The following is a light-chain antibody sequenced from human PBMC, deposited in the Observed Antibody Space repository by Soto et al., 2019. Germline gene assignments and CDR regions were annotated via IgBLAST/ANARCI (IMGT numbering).Light chain of an antibody. V-gene: IGKV1-39*01. Sequence: DIQMTQSPSSLSASVGDRVTITCRASQGVTTYFNWYQQRPGKAPNLLIYAASTLRSGVPSRFSGSGSGTEFTLTITGVEPEDFATYYCQQGYYTPYTFGQGTKVDIK. CDR1: QGVTTY. CDR3: QQGYYTPYT. J-gene: IGKJ2*01. CDR2: AAS.